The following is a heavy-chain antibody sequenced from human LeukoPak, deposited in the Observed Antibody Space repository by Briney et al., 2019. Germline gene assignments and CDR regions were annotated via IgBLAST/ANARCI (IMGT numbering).Heavy chain of an antibody. CDR1: GGTFSSYA. CDR2: IIPIFGTA. Sequence: SVKVSCKASGGTFSSYAISWVRQAPGQGLEWMGGIIPIFGTANYAQKFQGRDTITTDESTSTAYMELSSLRSEDTAVYYCAREGGGYCSSTSCYTFGAFDIWGQGTMVTVSS. V-gene: IGHV1-69*05. D-gene: IGHD2-2*02. J-gene: IGHJ3*02. CDR3: AREGGGYCSSTSCYTFGAFDI.